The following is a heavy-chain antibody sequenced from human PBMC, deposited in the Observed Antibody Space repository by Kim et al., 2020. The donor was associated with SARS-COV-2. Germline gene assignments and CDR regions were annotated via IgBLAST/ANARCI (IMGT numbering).Heavy chain of an antibody. J-gene: IGHJ4*02. CDR2: IWYDGSNK. CDR3: ARGLSNEWLREFDY. Sequence: GGSLRLSCAASGFTFSSYGMHWVRQAPGKGLEWVAVIWYDGSNKYYADSVKGRFTISRDNSKNTLYLQMNSLRAEDTAVYYCARGLSNEWLREFDYWGQGTLVTVSS. CDR1: GFTFSSYG. V-gene: IGHV3-33*01. D-gene: IGHD5-12*01.